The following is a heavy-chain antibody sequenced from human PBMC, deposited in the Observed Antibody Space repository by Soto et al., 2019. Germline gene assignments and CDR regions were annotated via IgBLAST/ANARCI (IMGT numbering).Heavy chain of an antibody. CDR1: GFTFSSYW. V-gene: IGHV3-7*01. D-gene: IGHD6-6*01. CDR3: ARDLGIAARPKFPLLFDY. J-gene: IGHJ4*02. CDR2: IKQDGSEK. Sequence: GGSLRLSCAASGFTFSSYWMSWVRQAPGKGLEWVANIKQDGSEKYYVDSVKGRFTISRDNAKNSLYLQMNSLRAEDTAVYYCARDLGIAARPKFPLLFDYWGQGTLVTVSS.